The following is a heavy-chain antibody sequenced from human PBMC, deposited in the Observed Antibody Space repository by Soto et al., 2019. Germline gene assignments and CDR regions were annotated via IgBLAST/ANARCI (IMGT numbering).Heavy chain of an antibody. V-gene: IGHV1-2*04. D-gene: IGHD2-2*01. CDR2: INPNSGGT. CDR1: GYTFTGYY. J-gene: IGHJ5*02. Sequence: ASVKVSCKASGYTFTGYYMHWVRQAPGQGLEWMGWINPNSGGTNYAQKFQGWVTMTRDTSISTAYMELSRLRSDDTAVYYCARMGLGYCSSTSCYGRGFDPWGQGTLVTVSS. CDR3: ARMGLGYCSSTSCYGRGFDP.